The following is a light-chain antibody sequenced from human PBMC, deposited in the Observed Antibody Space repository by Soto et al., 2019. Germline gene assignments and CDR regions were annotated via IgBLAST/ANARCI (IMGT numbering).Light chain of an antibody. CDR3: QHLNSYPIT. J-gene: IGKJ5*01. Sequence: DIEMTQTPSSLSASVGDRVTSTCRASQSIGRYLNWYQQKPGKAPNLLIYVASSLQSEVPSRFSGSGSGPDFTLTISRLAPEDFAVYYCQHLNSYPITFGQGTRLEIK. CDR1: QSIGRY. V-gene: IGKV1-39*01. CDR2: VAS.